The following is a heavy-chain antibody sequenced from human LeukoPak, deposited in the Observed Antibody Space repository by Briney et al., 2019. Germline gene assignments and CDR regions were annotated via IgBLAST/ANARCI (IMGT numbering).Heavy chain of an antibody. CDR3: ASSGSYLGYFDY. D-gene: IGHD1-26*01. CDR1: GYTFTSYG. J-gene: IGHJ4*02. Sequence: ASVKVSCKASGYTFTSYGISWVRQAPGQGLEWMGWISAYNGNTNYAQKLQGRVTMTTDTSTSKAYMELRSLRSDDTAVYYCASSGSYLGYFDYWGQGTLVTVSS. V-gene: IGHV1-18*01. CDR2: ISAYNGNT.